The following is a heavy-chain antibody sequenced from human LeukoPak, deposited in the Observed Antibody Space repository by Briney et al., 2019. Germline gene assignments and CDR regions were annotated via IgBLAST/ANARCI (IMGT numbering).Heavy chain of an antibody. Sequence: PGGSLRLSCAASGFTVSSNYMSWVRQAPGKGLEWVSVIYSGGSTYYADSVKGRFTISRDNSKNTLYLQMNSLRAEDTAVYYCARVGAEMATTPNYYYYYYGMDVWGQGTTVTVSS. CDR2: IYSGGST. CDR3: ARVGAEMATTPNYYYYYYGMDV. V-gene: IGHV3-66*01. CDR1: GFTVSSNY. J-gene: IGHJ6*02. D-gene: IGHD5-12*01.